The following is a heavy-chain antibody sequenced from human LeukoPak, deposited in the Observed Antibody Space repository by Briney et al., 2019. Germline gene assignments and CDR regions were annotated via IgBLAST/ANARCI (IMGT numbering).Heavy chain of an antibody. J-gene: IGHJ5*02. CDR2: INPNSGGT. D-gene: IGHD3-3*01. Sequence: ASVKVSCKASGYTFTGYYMHWVRQAPGQGLEWMGWINPNSGGTNYAQKLQGRVTMTRDTSISTAYMELSRLRSDDTAVYYCARAGYYDFGEGFDPWGQGTLVTVSS. V-gene: IGHV1-2*02. CDR1: GYTFTGYY. CDR3: ARAGYYDFGEGFDP.